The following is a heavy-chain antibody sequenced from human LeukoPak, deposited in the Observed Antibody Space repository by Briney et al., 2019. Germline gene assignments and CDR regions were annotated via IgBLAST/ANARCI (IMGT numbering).Heavy chain of an antibody. CDR1: GGSISSYY. CDR3: ARVVGMGNYDILTGYYGTPRFDY. CDR2: IYYSGST. V-gene: IGHV4-59*01. Sequence: PSETLSLTCTVSGGSISSYYWSWIRQPPGKGLEWIGYIYYSGSTNYNPSLKSRVTISVDTSKNQFSLKLSSVTAADTAVYYCARVVGMGNYDILTGYYGTPRFDYWGQGTLVTVSS. J-gene: IGHJ4*02. D-gene: IGHD3-9*01.